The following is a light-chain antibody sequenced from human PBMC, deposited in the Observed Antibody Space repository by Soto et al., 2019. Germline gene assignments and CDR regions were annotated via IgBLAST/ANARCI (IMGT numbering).Light chain of an antibody. J-gene: IGLJ1*01. CDR2: EVS. CDR1: SSDVGGYNY. V-gene: IGLV2-14*01. Sequence: QPASVSGSPGQSITISCTGTSSDVGGYNYVSWYQQHPGKAPKFMIYEVSNRPSGVSNRFSGSKSGNTASLTISGLQAEDEADYYCSSYTSSSPYVFGTGTKVTVL. CDR3: SSYTSSSPYV.